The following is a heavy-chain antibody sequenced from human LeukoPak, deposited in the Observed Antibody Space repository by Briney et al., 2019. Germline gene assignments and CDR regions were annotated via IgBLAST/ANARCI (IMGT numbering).Heavy chain of an antibody. V-gene: IGHV3-7*01. CDR1: GFTFSSQW. CDR2: VNQGGTEK. CDR3: ARPISGSYYFLFDY. Sequence: GGSLRLSCAASGFTFSSQWMSWVRQAPGKGLEWVANVNQGGTEKYYVDSVKGRFTISRDNAENSLYLQMNSLRAEDTAVYYCARPISGSYYFLFDYWGQGTLVTVSS. J-gene: IGHJ4*02. D-gene: IGHD1-26*01.